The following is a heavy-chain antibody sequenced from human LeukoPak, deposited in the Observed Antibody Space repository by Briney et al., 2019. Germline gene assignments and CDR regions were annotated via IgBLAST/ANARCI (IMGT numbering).Heavy chain of an antibody. CDR2: IYTSGST. D-gene: IGHD6-19*01. V-gene: IGHV4-61*02. Sequence: PSQTLSLTCTVSGGSISSGDYYWVWIRQPAGKGLEWIGRIYTSGSTYYNPSLKSRLTISVDTSKNQFSLKLNSVTAADTAVYYCARVPRYSSGWDYYFDYWGQGTLVTVSS. CDR1: GGSISSGDYY. CDR3: ARVPRYSSGWDYYFDY. J-gene: IGHJ4*02.